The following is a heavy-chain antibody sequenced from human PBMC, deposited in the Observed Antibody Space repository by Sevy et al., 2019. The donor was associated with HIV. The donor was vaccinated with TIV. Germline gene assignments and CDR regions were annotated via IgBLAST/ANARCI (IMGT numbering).Heavy chain of an antibody. D-gene: IGHD2-8*01. J-gene: IGHJ4*02. CDR1: GFNFNIYS. CDR2: FSFGCGKI. Sequence: GGSLRLSCAVSGFNFNIYSMSWVRQAPGKGLEWVSTFSFGCGKINYADSVKGRFTISRDDSRNTFYLQMNSLRAEDTAIYYCAREGCTKPHDYWGQGTVVTVSS. CDR3: AREGCTKPHDY. V-gene: IGHV3-23*01.